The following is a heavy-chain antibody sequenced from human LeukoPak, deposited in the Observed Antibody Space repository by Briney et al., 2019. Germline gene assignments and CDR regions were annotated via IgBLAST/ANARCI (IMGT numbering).Heavy chain of an antibody. Sequence: ASVKVSCKASGYTFTSYGISWVRQAPGQGLEWMGWISGYNGNTNYAQKLQGRVTMTTDTSTSTAYMELRSLRSDDTAVYYCAGHSGYDLSFDYWGQGTLVTVSS. V-gene: IGHV1-18*01. CDR1: GYTFTSYG. CDR3: AGHSGYDLSFDY. D-gene: IGHD5-12*01. J-gene: IGHJ4*02. CDR2: ISGYNGNT.